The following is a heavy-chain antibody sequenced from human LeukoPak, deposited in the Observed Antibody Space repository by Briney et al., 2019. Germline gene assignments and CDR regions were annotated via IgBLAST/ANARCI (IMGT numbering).Heavy chain of an antibody. CDR1: GGTLSSYT. CDR2: IIPILGIA. D-gene: IGHD3-22*01. CDR3: AGYYDSSGPQCPSY. Sequence: GASVKVSCKASGGTLSSYTISWVRQAPGQGLEWMGRIIPILGIANYAQKFQGRVTITADKSTSTAYMELSSLRSEDTAVYYCAGYYDSSGPQCPSYWGQGTLVTVSS. J-gene: IGHJ4*02. V-gene: IGHV1-69*02.